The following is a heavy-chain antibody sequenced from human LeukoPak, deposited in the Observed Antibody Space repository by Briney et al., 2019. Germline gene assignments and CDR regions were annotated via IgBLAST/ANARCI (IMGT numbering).Heavy chain of an antibody. CDR1: GFTFSSYA. CDR3: ARDFTVTTYNWFDP. Sequence: GGSLRLSCAASGFTFSSYAMSWVRQAPGKGLEWVSAISGSGGSTYYADSVKGRFTISRDNSKNTLYLQMNSLRAEDTAVYYCARDFTVTTYNWFDPWGQGTLVTVSS. CDR2: ISGSGGST. V-gene: IGHV3-23*01. J-gene: IGHJ5*02. D-gene: IGHD4-17*01.